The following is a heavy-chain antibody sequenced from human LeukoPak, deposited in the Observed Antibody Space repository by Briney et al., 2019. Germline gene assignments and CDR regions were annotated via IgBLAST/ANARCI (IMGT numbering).Heavy chain of an antibody. CDR2: IYYSGYT. Sequence: SETLSLTCTVSGGSISSYYWSWIRQPPGKGLEWIGYIYYSGYTNYNPSLKSRVTISVDTSKNQFSLKLSSVTAADTAVYYCARDDGPLKYYYDSSGYYAFDYWGQGTLVTVSS. CDR3: ARDDGPLKYYYDSSGYYAFDY. D-gene: IGHD3-22*01. CDR1: GGSISSYY. J-gene: IGHJ4*02. V-gene: IGHV4-59*12.